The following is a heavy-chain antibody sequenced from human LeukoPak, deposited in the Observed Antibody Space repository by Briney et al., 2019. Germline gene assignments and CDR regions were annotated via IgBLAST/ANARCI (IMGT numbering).Heavy chain of an antibody. CDR2: IYYSGST. Sequence: SETLSLTCTVSGGSISSSSFYWGWMRQPPGKGLEWIGSIYYSGSTYYNPSLKSRVTISVDTSKNQFSLKLSFVTAADTAVYYCARRTQGLPFDYWGQGTLVTVSS. J-gene: IGHJ4*02. D-gene: IGHD2-21*02. CDR3: ARRTQGLPFDY. CDR1: GGSISSSSFY. V-gene: IGHV4-39*01.